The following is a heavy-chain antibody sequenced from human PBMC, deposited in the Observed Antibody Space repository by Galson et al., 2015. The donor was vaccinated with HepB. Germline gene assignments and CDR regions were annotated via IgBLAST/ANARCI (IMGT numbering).Heavy chain of an antibody. Sequence: SCKVYGHILTELPMHWVRQAPGKGLEWMGGFDPEDGEKIYAQKFQGRVTMTEDTSTDTAYMELSSLRSEDTAVYYCTTFNFDSSGYYPSYFDYWGQGTLVTVSS. V-gene: IGHV1-24*01. CDR3: TTFNFDSSGYYPSYFDY. CDR1: GHILTELP. D-gene: IGHD3-22*01. CDR2: FDPEDGEK. J-gene: IGHJ4*02.